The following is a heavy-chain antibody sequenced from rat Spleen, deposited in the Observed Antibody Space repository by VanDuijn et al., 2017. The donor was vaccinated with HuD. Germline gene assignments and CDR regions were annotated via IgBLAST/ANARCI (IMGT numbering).Heavy chain of an antibody. J-gene: IGHJ2*01. CDR1: GFTFSDYF. CDR3: ATDTTLYFDY. CDR2: ISYDGGST. D-gene: IGHD1-5*01. Sequence: EVQLVESGGGLVQPGGSLKLSCAASGFTFSDYFMAWVRQAPTKGLEWVATISYDGGSTYYRDSVKGRFTISRDNAKSTLYLQMDSLRSEDTATYYCATDTTLYFDYWGQGVMVTVSS. V-gene: IGHV5-20*01.